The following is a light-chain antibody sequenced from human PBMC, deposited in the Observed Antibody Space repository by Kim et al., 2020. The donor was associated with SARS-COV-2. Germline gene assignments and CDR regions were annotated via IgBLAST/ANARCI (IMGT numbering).Light chain of an antibody. J-gene: IGKJ1*01. CDR2: GAS. Sequence: PPGERATRSCRASQSVSSSYLAWYQQNPGQAPRLLIYGASIRATGIPDRFSGSGFGTDFTLTISRLEPEDFAVYYCQQYGSSPWTFGQGTKVDIK. CDR3: QQYGSSPWT. CDR1: QSVSSSY. V-gene: IGKV3-20*01.